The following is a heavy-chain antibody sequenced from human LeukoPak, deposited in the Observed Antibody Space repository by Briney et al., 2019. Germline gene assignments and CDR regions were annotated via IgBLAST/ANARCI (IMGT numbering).Heavy chain of an antibody. CDR3: ARAPYGIYSGDYYAYYMDV. CDR1: GGTFSVDA. V-gene: IGHV1-69*05. J-gene: IGHJ6*03. CDR2: IIPVAGTA. D-gene: IGHD1-26*01. Sequence: GASVMVSRKASGGTFSVDAITWVRQAPGQGLEWMGGIIPVAGTANYAQKFQGRVTITTDESTNTAYMELSSLRSEDTAVYYCARAPYGIYSGDYYAYYMDVWGKGTTVTVSS.